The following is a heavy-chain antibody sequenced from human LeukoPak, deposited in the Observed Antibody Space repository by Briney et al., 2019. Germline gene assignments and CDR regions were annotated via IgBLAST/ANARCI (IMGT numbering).Heavy chain of an antibody. V-gene: IGHV3-9*01. D-gene: IGHD6-19*01. J-gene: IGHJ4*02. CDR1: GFTFDDYA. Sequence: PGRSLRLSCAASGFTFDDYAMHWVRQAPGKGLEWVSATTWNSGGVAYADSVKGRFTISRDNAKTSLYLQMNNLRTEDTALYYCAKEYSSGGYAIDYWGQGTLVTVSS. CDR2: TTWNSGGV. CDR3: AKEYSSGGYAIDY.